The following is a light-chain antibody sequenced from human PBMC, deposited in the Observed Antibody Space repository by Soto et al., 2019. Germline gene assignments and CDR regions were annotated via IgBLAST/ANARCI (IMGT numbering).Light chain of an antibody. J-gene: IGKJ1*01. Sequence: DIQMTQSPSTLSASVGDRVSITCRASQSSSRQLAWYQQKPGKAPNLLIYQASNLEPGVPSGFTGSGSGTEFTLTSSRLQPDDLATYYCIHYRSYWTFGQGTKV. V-gene: IGKV1-5*03. CDR3: IHYRSYWT. CDR2: QAS. CDR1: QSSSRQ.